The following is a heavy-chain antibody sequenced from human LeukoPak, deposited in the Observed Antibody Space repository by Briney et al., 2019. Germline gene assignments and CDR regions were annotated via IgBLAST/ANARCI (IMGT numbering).Heavy chain of an antibody. Sequence: GGSLRLSCAASGFTFSSYSMTWVRQAPGKGLEWVSAISGSGDSIYYAGSVKGRFTISRDNSKSTLYLQMNSLGAEDTAVYQCAKDSPVLTVWGQGTLVTVS. D-gene: IGHD3-9*01. J-gene: IGHJ4*02. V-gene: IGHV3-23*01. CDR3: AKDSPVLTV. CDR1: GFTFSSYS. CDR2: ISGSGDSI.